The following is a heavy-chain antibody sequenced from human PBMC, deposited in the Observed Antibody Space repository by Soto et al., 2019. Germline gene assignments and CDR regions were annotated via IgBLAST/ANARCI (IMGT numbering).Heavy chain of an antibody. J-gene: IGHJ4*02. Sequence: PGGSLRLSCVASGLTFGSRSISWVRQAPWEGLQWVSTITDTGVDAKYADSVRGRFVISRDNSKKTLYLQMTSLTAEDSAMYFCARGSTDSYTGSRIFDFWGRGTLVTVSS. CDR1: GLTFGSRS. D-gene: IGHD3-10*01. CDR3: ARGSTDSYTGSRIFDF. CDR2: ITDTGVDA. V-gene: IGHV3-23*01.